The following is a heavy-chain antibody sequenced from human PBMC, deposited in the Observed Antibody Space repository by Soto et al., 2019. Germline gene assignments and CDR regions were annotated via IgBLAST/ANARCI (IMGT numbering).Heavy chain of an antibody. D-gene: IGHD6-13*01. Sequence: PGGSLRLSCAASGFTFSNYAIHWVRQAPGKGLEWVAVIASDGKDKRYADSVKGRFTISRDNSKNTVYLQMNSLRGEDTAVYYCAKDGAIAAADYFIDYRGQGSLVTVSS. CDR3: AKDGAIAAADYFIDY. V-gene: IGHV3-30*18. J-gene: IGHJ4*02. CDR1: GFTFSNYA. CDR2: IASDGKDK.